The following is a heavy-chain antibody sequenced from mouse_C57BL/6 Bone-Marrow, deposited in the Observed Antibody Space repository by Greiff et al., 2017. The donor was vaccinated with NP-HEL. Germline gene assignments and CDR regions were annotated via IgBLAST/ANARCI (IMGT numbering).Heavy chain of an antibody. V-gene: IGHV1-61*01. CDR3: ARETGKEFAY. J-gene: IGHJ3*01. D-gene: IGHD4-1*01. CDR2: IYPSDSET. Sequence: QVQLQQPGAELVRPGSSVKLSCKASGYTFTSYWMDWVKQRPGQGLEWIGNIYPSDSETHYNQKFKDKATLTVDKSSSTAYMQLSSLTSEDSAVYYCARETGKEFAYWGQGTLVTVSA. CDR1: GYTFTSYW.